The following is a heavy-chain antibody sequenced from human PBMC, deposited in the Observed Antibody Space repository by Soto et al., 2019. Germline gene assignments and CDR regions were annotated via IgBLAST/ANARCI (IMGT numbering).Heavy chain of an antibody. V-gene: IGHV4-30-2*01. J-gene: IGHJ4*02. CDR3: ARASTTVTTLDY. D-gene: IGHD4-17*01. CDR1: GGSISSGGYS. Sequence: QLQLQESGSGLVKPSQTLSLTCAVSGGSISSGGYSWSWIRQPPGRGLEWIGYSYHSGSTYYNPSLKSRVTISVDRSKNQFSLKLSSVTAADTAVYDCARASTTVTTLDYWGQGTLVTVSS. CDR2: SYHSGST.